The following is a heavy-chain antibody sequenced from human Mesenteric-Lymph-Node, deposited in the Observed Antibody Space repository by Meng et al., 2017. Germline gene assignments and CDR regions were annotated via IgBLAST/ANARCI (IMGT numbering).Heavy chain of an antibody. CDR2: IKSEPDGGTT. CDR1: GSTFKGAW. D-gene: IGHD2/OR15-2a*01. Sequence: QLVEAGGVLIKPGGSLRLSCAASGSTFKGAWMSWVRHAPGKGLEWVGRIKSEPDGGTTDYAAPVKGRFTISRDDSKNTLYLQMNSLKTEDTAVYYCATDYLFYFFGYWGQGTLVTVSS. CDR3: ATDYLFYFFGY. V-gene: IGHV3-15*01. J-gene: IGHJ4*02.